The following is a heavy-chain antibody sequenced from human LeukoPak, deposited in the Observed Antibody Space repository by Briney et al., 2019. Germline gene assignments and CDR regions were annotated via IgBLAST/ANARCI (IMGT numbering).Heavy chain of an antibody. CDR1: GFTFSSYG. V-gene: IGHV3-30*18. D-gene: IGHD5-18*01. J-gene: IGHJ4*02. Sequence: GGSLRLSCAASGFTFSSYGMHWVRQAPGKGLEWVAVVSYDGSNKYYADSVKGRFTISRDNSKNTLYLQTNSLRAEDTAVYYCAKGQRGYSYGFYFDYWGQGTLVTVSS. CDR2: VSYDGSNK. CDR3: AKGQRGYSYGFYFDY.